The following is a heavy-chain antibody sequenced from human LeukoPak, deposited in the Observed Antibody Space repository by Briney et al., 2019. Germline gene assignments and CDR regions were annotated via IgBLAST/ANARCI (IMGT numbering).Heavy chain of an antibody. J-gene: IGHJ4*02. CDR1: GFTFSSYA. Sequence: PGGSLRLSCAASGFTFSSYAMHWVRQAPGKGLEWVAVISYDGSNKYYADSVKGRFTISRDNAKNSLYLQMNSLRDEDTAVYYCARGYYGSGSYFLDDWGQGTLVTVSS. V-gene: IGHV3-30-3*01. CDR3: ARGYYGSGSYFLDD. D-gene: IGHD3-10*01. CDR2: ISYDGSNK.